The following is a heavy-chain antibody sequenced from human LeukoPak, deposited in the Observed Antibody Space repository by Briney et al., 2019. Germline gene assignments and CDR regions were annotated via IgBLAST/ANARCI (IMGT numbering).Heavy chain of an antibody. CDR2: IYYSGST. V-gene: IGHV4-59*08. J-gene: IGHJ4*02. CDR3: ARKKTVYFDY. CDR1: GGSISSYY. Sequence: SETLSLTCTVSGGSISSYYWSWIRQPPGKGLEWIGYIYYSGSTNYNPPLKSRVTISVDTSKNQFSLKLSSVTAADTAVYYCARKKTVYFDYWGQGTPVTVSS. D-gene: IGHD2-8*01.